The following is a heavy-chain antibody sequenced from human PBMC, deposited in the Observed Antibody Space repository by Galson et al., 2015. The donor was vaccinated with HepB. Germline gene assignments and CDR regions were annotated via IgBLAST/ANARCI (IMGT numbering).Heavy chain of an antibody. D-gene: IGHD3-3*01. CDR1: GFIVSNNY. J-gene: IGHJ6*02. CDR3: ARGLIWSGPPYHYGLDV. V-gene: IGHV3-33*08. CDR2: IWYDGSKK. Sequence: SLRLSCAASGFIVSNNYMSWVRQAPGKGLEWAAVIWYDGSKKYYADSVKGRFTISRDNSKNTLYLQMNSLRAEDTAVYYCARGLIWSGPPYHYGLDVWGQGTTVTVSS.